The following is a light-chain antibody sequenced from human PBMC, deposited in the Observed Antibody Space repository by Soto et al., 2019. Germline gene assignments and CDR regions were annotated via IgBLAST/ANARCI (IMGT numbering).Light chain of an antibody. CDR2: EVS. CDR3: SSYTTTNTVL. V-gene: IGLV2-14*01. CDR1: SSDVGAHKY. Sequence: QSALTQPASVSGSPGQSITISCTGTSSDVGAHKYVSWYQQHPGKAPKLIIYEVSDRPSGVSPRFSGSNSGNTASLTISGLQAEDEAHYYCSSYTTTNTVLFGGGTKLTVL. J-gene: IGLJ2*01.